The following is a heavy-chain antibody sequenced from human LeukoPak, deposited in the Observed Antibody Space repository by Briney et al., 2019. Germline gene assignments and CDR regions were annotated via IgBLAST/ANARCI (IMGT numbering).Heavy chain of an antibody. Sequence: SGGSLRLSCAASGFTFSSYSMNWARQAPGKGLEWVSYISSSSSTIYYADSVKGRFTISRDNAKNSLYLQMNSLRAEDTAVYYCARGQQWLVQYYYYGMDVWGQGTTVTVSS. J-gene: IGHJ6*02. CDR1: GFTFSSYS. V-gene: IGHV3-48*01. CDR2: ISSSSSTI. CDR3: ARGQQWLVQYYYYGMDV. D-gene: IGHD6-19*01.